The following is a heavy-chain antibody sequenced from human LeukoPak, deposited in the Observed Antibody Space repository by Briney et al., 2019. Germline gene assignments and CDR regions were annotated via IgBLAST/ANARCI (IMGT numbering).Heavy chain of an antibody. V-gene: IGHV3-73*01. CDR3: TRLDYGHDD. J-gene: IGHJ4*02. CDR1: GFTFSVSA. Sequence: GGSLRLSCAASGFTFSVSAMHWVRQAPGKGLEWIGRVRTRSNNYATGYAESVKGRFTISRDDSKNMAYLQMNSLTSVNTAVYYCTRLDYGHDDWGQGSLVMVSS. CDR2: VRTRSNNYAT. D-gene: IGHD3-16*01.